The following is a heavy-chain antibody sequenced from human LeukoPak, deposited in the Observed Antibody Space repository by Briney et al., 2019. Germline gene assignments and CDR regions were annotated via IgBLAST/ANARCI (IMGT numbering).Heavy chain of an antibody. Sequence: ASVKVSCKAFGYTITGYYIHWVRQAPGQGLEWMGWINPNNGGTNSAQKFQGRVAMTRDTSTSTVCMELSSLRLEDTAVFYCARGPPGRVYDSTKRGLFDPWGQGTLVTVSS. CDR1: GYTITGYY. CDR3: ARGPPGRVYDSTKRGLFDP. CDR2: INPNNGGT. D-gene: IGHD3-22*01. J-gene: IGHJ5*02. V-gene: IGHV1-2*02.